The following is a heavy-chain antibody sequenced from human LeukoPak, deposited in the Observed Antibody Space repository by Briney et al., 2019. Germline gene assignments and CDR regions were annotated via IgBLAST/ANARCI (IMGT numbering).Heavy chain of an antibody. CDR2: IYTSGST. CDR3: ARASLWELPTFDY. D-gene: IGHD1-26*01. CDR1: DDSISSGSYY. V-gene: IGHV4-61*02. J-gene: IGHJ4*02. Sequence: SETLSLTCTVSDDSISSGSYYWSWIRQPAGKGLEWIGRIYTSGSTNYNPSLKSRVTISVDTSKNQFSLKLSSVTAADTAVYYCARASLWELPTFDYWGQGTLVTVSS.